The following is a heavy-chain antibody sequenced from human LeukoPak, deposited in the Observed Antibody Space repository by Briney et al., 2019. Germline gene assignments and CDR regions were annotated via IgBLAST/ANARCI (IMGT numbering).Heavy chain of an antibody. J-gene: IGHJ4*02. Sequence: PSETLSLTCAVYGGSFSGYYWSWIRQPPGKGLEWIGEINHSGSTNYNPSLKSRVTISVDTSKNQFSLKLSSVTAADTAVYYCASTRYYYDSSGYFHYWGQGTLVTVSS. CDR2: INHSGST. V-gene: IGHV4-34*01. CDR1: GGSFSGYY. D-gene: IGHD3-22*01. CDR3: ASTRYYYDSSGYFHY.